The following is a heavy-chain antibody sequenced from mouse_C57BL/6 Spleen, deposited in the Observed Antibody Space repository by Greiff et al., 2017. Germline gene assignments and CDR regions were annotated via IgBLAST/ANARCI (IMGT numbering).Heavy chain of an antibody. CDR1: GYTFTDYY. CDR2: INPNNGGT. V-gene: IGHV1-26*01. J-gene: IGHJ2*01. CDR3: AREWDGYFDY. Sequence: EVQLQQSGPELVKPGASVKISCKASGYTFTDYYMNWVKQSHGKSLEWIGDINPNNGGTSYNQKFKGKATLTVDKSSSTAYMELRSLTSEDSAVYYCAREWDGYFDYWGQGTTLTVSS. D-gene: IGHD4-1*01.